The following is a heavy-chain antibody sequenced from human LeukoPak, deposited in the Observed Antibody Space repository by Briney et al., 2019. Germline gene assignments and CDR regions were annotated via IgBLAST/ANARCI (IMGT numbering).Heavy chain of an antibody. V-gene: IGHV3-21*01. CDR3: ASVGPTXXGSYWXXDL. CDR2: ISSSSSYI. Sequence: GGSLRLXCAASGFTFSSYSMNWVRQAPGKGLEWVSSISSSSSYICYADSVKGRFTISRDNAKNSLYLQMNSLRAEDTAVYYXASVGPTXXGSYWXXDLWGRGTLVTVSS. J-gene: IGHJ2*01. CDR1: GFTFSSYS. D-gene: IGHD1-1*01.